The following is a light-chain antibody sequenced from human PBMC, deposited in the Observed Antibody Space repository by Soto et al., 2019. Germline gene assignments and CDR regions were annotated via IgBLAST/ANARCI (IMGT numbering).Light chain of an antibody. CDR1: QDISND. V-gene: IGKV1-17*01. CDR3: LQHNNYPYT. Sequence: DIKMTQSPPSLSASVGDRATITCRASQDISNDLGWYQQKPGKAPKRLIYAASSLHSGVPSSFSGSGSGTEFTLTISSLQPEDFATYYFLQHNNYPYTFGQGTKLEIK. J-gene: IGKJ2*01. CDR2: AAS.